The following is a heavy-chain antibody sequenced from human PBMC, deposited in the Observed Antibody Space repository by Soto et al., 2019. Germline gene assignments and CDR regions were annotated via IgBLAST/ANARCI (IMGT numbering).Heavy chain of an antibody. Sequence: ASVKVSCKASGYTFTSYGISWVRQATGQGLEWMGWISAYNGNTNYAQKLQGGVTMTTDTSTSTAYMELRSLRSDDTAVYYCARSSYYHDSSGYPDWFDPWGQGTLVTVSS. CDR1: GYTFTSYG. J-gene: IGHJ5*02. D-gene: IGHD3-22*01. V-gene: IGHV1-18*01. CDR3: ARSSYYHDSSGYPDWFDP. CDR2: ISAYNGNT.